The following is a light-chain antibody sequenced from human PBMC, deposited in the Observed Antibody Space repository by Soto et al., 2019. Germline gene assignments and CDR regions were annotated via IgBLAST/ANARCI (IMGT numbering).Light chain of an antibody. CDR3: HQYGSSPR. V-gene: IGKV3-20*01. J-gene: IGKJ3*01. CDR1: QSVSSSN. Sequence: ELVWTQSPGTLSFSPGERATLSCRASQSVSSSNLAWYQQKPGQAPRLLIYSASISATGIPDRFSGSGSGTDFNLTINRLEPGDFAVYYCHQYGSSPRFGPGTKVDIK. CDR2: SAS.